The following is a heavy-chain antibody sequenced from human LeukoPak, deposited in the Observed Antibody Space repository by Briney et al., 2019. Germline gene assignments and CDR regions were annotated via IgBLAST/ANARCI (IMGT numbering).Heavy chain of an antibody. Sequence: GGSLRLSCAASGFTFSSYAMSWVRQAPGKGLEWVSAISGGGGSTYYADSVKGRFNISRDNSKNTLYLQMNSLRAQDTAVYYCAKAGPFLDYGDYSTELFLLEDDAFDIWGQGTMVTVSS. CDR1: GFTFSSYA. V-gene: IGHV3-23*01. J-gene: IGHJ3*02. D-gene: IGHD4-17*01. CDR3: AKAGPFLDYGDYSTELFLLEDDAFDI. CDR2: ISGGGGST.